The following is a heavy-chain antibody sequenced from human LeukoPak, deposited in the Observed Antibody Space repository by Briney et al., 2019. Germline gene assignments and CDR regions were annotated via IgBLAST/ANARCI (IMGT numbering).Heavy chain of an antibody. V-gene: IGHV3-48*03. D-gene: IGHD3-10*01. CDR1: GFTFSTYE. CDR3: ARDVLMVRGVIHYFYYGMDV. CDR2: INSGGSTI. J-gene: IGHJ6*02. Sequence: PGGSLRLSCAASGFTFSTYEMNWVRQAPGKGLEWVSYINSGGSTIYYADSVKGRFTISRDNAKNSLYLQMNSLRAEDTAVYYSARDVLMVRGVIHYFYYGMDVWGQGTTVTVSS.